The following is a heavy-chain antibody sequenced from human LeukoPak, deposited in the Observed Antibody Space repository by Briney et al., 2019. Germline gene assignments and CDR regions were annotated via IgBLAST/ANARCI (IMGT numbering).Heavy chain of an antibody. CDR3: ARDGSYGSGRRYYYYGMDV. J-gene: IGHJ6*02. CDR1: GGSISSYY. Sequence: PSETLSLTCTVSGGSISSYYWSWIRQPPGKGLEWIGYIYYSGSTNYNPSLKSRVTISVDTSKNQFSLKLSSVTAADTAMYYCARDGSYGSGRRYYYYGMDVWGQGTTVTVSS. D-gene: IGHD3-10*01. CDR2: IYYSGST. V-gene: IGHV4-59*01.